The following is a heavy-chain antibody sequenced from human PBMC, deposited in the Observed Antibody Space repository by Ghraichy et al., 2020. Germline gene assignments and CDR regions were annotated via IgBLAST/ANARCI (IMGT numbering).Heavy chain of an antibody. V-gene: IGHV4-39*01. D-gene: IGHD3-22*01. J-gene: IGHJ5*02. CDR3: ARHSYYYDSSGYPANWFDP. CDR2: IYYSGST. CDR1: GGSISSSSYY. Sequence: SETLSLTCTVSGGSISSSSYYWGWIRQPPGKGLEWIGSIYYSGSTYYNPSLKSRVTISVDTSKNQFSLKLSSVTAADTAVYYCARHSYYYDSSGYPANWFDPWGQGTLVTVSS.